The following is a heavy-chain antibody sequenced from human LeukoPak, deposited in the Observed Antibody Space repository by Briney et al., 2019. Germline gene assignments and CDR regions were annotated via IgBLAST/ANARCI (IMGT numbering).Heavy chain of an antibody. CDR1: GFTVTTNY. Sequence: PGGSLRPSCAVSGFTVTTNYMSWVRQAPGKGLEWVSIIHRDGSTYYADSVKGRFTTSRDNSKNTLYLQMNSLRDEDTAVYYCAQDIPKEKVSGVGPGYWGQGILVTVSS. D-gene: IGHD1-26*01. J-gene: IGHJ4*02. CDR2: IHRDGST. CDR3: AQDIPKEKVSGVGPGY. V-gene: IGHV3-66*01.